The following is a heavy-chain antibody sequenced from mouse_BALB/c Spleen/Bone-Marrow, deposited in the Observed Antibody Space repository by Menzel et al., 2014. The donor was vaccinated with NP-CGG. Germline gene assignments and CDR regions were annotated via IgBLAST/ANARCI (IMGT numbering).Heavy chain of an antibody. V-gene: IGHV1-7*01. CDR1: GYTFTSYW. CDR3: AREYYGSSGYLDV. D-gene: IGHD1-1*01. Sequence: QVQLQQPGAELAKPGASVKMSCKASGYTFTSYWMHWVKQRPGQGLEWIGYINPSTGYTEYNQKFKDKATLTADKSSSTAYMQLSSLTSEDSAVYYCAREYYGSSGYLDVWGAGTTVNVSS. CDR2: INPSTGYT. J-gene: IGHJ1*01.